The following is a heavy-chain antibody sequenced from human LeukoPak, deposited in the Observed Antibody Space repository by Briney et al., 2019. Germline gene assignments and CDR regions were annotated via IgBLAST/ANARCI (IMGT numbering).Heavy chain of an antibody. Sequence: PSETLSLTCAVYGGSFSGYYWSWIRQPPGKGLEWIGEINHSGSTNYNPSLKSRVTISVDTSKNQFSLKLSSVTAADTAVYYCARVRTRITMVRGALGAFDIWGQGTMVTVSS. CDR1: GGSFSGYY. CDR3: ARVRTRITMVRGALGAFDI. J-gene: IGHJ3*02. CDR2: INHSGST. V-gene: IGHV4-34*01. D-gene: IGHD3-10*01.